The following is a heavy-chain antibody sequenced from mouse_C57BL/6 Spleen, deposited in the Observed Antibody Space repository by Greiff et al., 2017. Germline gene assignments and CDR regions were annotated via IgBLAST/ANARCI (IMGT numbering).Heavy chain of an antibody. CDR1: GYTFTSYW. Sequence: QVQLQQPGAELVMPGASVKLSCKASGYTFTSYWMHWVKQRPGQGLEWIGEIDPSDSYTNYNQKVKGKSTLAVDKSSSTAYMPRSSLTSEDSAVYYCAGGSGNYRYFDVWGTGTTVTVSS. J-gene: IGHJ1*03. CDR2: IDPSDSYT. D-gene: IGHD2-1*01. CDR3: AGGSGNYRYFDV. V-gene: IGHV1-69*01.